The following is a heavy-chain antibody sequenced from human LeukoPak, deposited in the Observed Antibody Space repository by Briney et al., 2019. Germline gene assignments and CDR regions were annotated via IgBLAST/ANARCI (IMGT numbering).Heavy chain of an antibody. J-gene: IGHJ6*02. Sequence: GGSLRLSCAASGFTFDDYAMHWVRQAPGKGLEWVSLISGDGGSTYYADSVKGRFTISRDNSKNSLYLQMNSLRTEDTALYYCAKEFGDSSGGYYYYYGMDVWGQGTTVTVSS. D-gene: IGHD4-17*01. V-gene: IGHV3-43*02. CDR2: ISGDGGST. CDR3: AKEFGDSSGGYYYYYGMDV. CDR1: GFTFDDYA.